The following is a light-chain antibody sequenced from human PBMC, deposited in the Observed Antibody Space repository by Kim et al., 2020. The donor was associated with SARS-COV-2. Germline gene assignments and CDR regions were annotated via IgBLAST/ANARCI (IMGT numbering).Light chain of an antibody. V-gene: IGKV1-5*01. Sequence: GDRVTIPCRASQSFNKWLVWYQQKPGKAPKRLIYEASTLKSGVPSRFSGSGAKTEFTLTISSLQPDDFASYYCQHYDSYPYTFGQGTKLEI. J-gene: IGKJ2*01. CDR3: QHYDSYPYT. CDR2: EAS. CDR1: QSFNKW.